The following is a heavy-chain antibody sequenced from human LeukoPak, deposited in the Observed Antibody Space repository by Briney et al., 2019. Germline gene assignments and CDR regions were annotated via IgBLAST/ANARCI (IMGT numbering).Heavy chain of an antibody. CDR2: IIGDGTTT. D-gene: IGHD1-26*01. Sequence: GGSLRLSCAASGFTFSSYWMHWVRQAPGEGLVWLSRIIGDGTTTIYADSVKGRFTISRDNAKNTLYLQMNSLRAEDTAVYYCARGRIVGTTNFDYWGQGTLVTVSS. J-gene: IGHJ4*02. V-gene: IGHV3-74*01. CDR3: ARGRIVGTTNFDY. CDR1: GFTFSSYW.